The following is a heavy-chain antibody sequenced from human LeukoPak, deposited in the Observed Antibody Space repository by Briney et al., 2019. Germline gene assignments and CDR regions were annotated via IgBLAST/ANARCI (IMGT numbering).Heavy chain of an antibody. Sequence: YPGGSLRLSCAASGFTFSSCGMHWVRQAPGKGLEWVAVIWYDGTNKYYADSVKGRFTISRDNSKNTLYLQMNSLRAEDTAVYYCARERVWVGAIVGAFDIWGQGTMVTVSS. CDR2: IWYDGTNK. J-gene: IGHJ3*02. CDR1: GFTFSSCG. CDR3: ARERVWVGAIVGAFDI. D-gene: IGHD3-16*01. V-gene: IGHV3-33*01.